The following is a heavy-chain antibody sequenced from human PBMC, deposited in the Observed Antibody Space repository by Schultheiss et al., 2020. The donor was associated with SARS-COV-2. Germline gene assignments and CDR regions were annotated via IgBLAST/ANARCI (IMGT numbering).Heavy chain of an antibody. D-gene: IGHD5-18*01. CDR3: ARGPYSYGYWDYYYYGMDV. J-gene: IGHJ6*02. CDR1: GFTFSSYE. V-gene: IGHV3-48*03. Sequence: GGSLRLSCAASGFTFSSYEMSWVRQAPGKGLEWVSYISSSGSTIYYTDSVKGRFTISRDNAKNSLYLQMNSLRGEDTAVYYCARGPYSYGYWDYYYYGMDVWGQGTTVTVSS. CDR2: ISSSGSTI.